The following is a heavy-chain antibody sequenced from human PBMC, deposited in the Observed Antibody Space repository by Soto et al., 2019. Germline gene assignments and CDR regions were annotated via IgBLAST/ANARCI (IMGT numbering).Heavy chain of an antibody. V-gene: IGHV2-5*02. CDR2: IYWDDDK. J-gene: IGHJ4*02. Sequence: QITLKESGPTLVKPTQTLTLTCTFSGFSLSTSGVGVGWIRQPPGKALEWLVLIYWDDDKRYSPSLKSRLTITKDPSKNQVVLTITHMDPVDTATYYCAHYFYGVTDYWGQGTLVSVSS. D-gene: IGHD4-17*01. CDR1: GFSLSTSGVG. CDR3: AHYFYGVTDY.